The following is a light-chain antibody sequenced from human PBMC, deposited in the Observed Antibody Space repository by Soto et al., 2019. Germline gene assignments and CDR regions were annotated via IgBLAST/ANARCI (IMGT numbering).Light chain of an antibody. CDR3: RQYYSLPLT. Sequence: DVVVTQSPVSLAVSLGERANINCKSSQSLLYSPDNKNYLAWYQQQQGQPPKLLIYWASTRAFGVTDSFDGNGAGTDFTLTISRLQADDVALYYCRQYYSLPLTFGGGTKVET. V-gene: IGKV4-1*01. CDR1: QSLLYSPDNKNY. J-gene: IGKJ4*01. CDR2: WAS.